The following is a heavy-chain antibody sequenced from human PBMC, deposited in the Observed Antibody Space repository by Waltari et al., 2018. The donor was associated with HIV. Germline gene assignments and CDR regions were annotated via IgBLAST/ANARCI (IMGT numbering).Heavy chain of an antibody. V-gene: IGHV5-51*01. Sequence: EVQLVQSGAEVKKPGESLKISCKDSGYSFTSYWTGGVRQMPGKGLEWMVIIYSGDSDTRYSPSFQGQVTISADKSISTAYLQWSSLKASDTAMYYCARQVGYCSGGSCYPDYWGQGTLVTVSS. CDR3: ARQVGYCSGGSCYPDY. CDR2: IYSGDSDT. D-gene: IGHD2-15*01. CDR1: GYSFTSYW. J-gene: IGHJ4*02.